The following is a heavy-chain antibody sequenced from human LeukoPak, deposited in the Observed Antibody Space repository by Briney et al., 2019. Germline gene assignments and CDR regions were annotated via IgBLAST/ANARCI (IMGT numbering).Heavy chain of an antibody. J-gene: IGHJ4*02. D-gene: IGHD5-12*01. CDR2: LS. CDR3: AKHSYRVDSFTDY. Sequence: GGSLRLSCAASGFTFSSYEMNWVRQAPGKGLEWVAYLSSSGGNIYISDSGSTIYYADSVKGRFTTSRDNSKNTLYLQMNSLRAEDTAVCYCAKHSYRVDSFTDYWGQGTLVTVSS. V-gene: IGHV3-48*03. CDR1: GFTFSSYE.